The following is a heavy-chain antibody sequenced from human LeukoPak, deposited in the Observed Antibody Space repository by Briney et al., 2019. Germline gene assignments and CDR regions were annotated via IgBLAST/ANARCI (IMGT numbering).Heavy chain of an antibody. D-gene: IGHD6-13*01. V-gene: IGHV4-39*07. CDR1: GGSISSSPYY. CDR3: ARGVAPSIAAAGTILSFDY. CDR2: IYYSGTT. Sequence: KPSETLSLTCTVSGGSISSSPYYWGWIRQPPGKGLEWIGSIYYSGTTHYNPSLESRVTISVDTSKNQFSLKLSSVTAADTAVYYCARGVAPSIAAAGTILSFDYWGQGTLVTVSS. J-gene: IGHJ4*02.